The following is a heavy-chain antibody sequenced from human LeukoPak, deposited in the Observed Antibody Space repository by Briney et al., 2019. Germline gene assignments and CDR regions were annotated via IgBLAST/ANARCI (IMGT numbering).Heavy chain of an antibody. J-gene: IGHJ4*02. CDR2: ISSSSYI. Sequence: GGSLRLSCAASGFTFSSYSMNWVRQAPGKGLEWVSSISSSSYIYYADSVKGRFTISRDNAKNSLYLQMNSLRAEDTAVYYCARAAYYYDSSGPPVAGYWGQGTLVTVSS. D-gene: IGHD3-22*01. V-gene: IGHV3-21*01. CDR1: GFTFSSYS. CDR3: ARAAYYYDSSGPPVAGY.